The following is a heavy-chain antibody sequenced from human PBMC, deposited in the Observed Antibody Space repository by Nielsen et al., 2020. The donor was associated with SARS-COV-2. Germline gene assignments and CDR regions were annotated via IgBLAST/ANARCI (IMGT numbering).Heavy chain of an antibody. CDR3: AKHFRPFSDFWSGYYGMDV. Sequence: SETLSLTCTVSGGSIRGYNWSWIRQPPGKGLEWIGDIYSSGSPNYNPSLKRRVGISVDTSENQVSLKVRFVTAADTAVYYCAKHFRPFSDFWSGYYGMDVWGQGTTVTVSS. CDR2: IYSSGSP. J-gene: IGHJ6*02. V-gene: IGHV4-4*09. D-gene: IGHD3-3*01. CDR1: GGSIRGYN.